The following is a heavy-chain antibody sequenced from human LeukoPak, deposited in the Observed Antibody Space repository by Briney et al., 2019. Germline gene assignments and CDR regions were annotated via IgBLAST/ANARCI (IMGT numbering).Heavy chain of an antibody. D-gene: IGHD6-13*01. CDR3: ARVRSAAAGTGKGVPLTSLAPYYFDY. V-gene: IGHV4-30-4*01. CDR2: IYYSGST. Sequence: PSQTPSLTCTVSGGSISSGDYYWSWIRQPPGKGLEWIGYIYYSGSTYYNPSLKSRVTISVDTSKNQFSLKLSSVTAADTAVYYCARVRSAAAGTGKGVPLTSLAPYYFDYWGQGTLVTVSS. CDR1: GGSISSGDYY. J-gene: IGHJ4*02.